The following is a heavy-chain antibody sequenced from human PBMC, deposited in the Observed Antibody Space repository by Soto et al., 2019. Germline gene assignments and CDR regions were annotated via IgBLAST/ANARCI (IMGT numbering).Heavy chain of an antibody. Sequence: ASVKVSCKASGYTFTRYGIAWVRQAPGQGLEWMGWISGYNGNRNYVEKFQGRLTMTTDTSTSTAYMELRSLRSGDTAVYYCAKIAVFGIVLGGKGLDPWGQGTLVTVSS. CDR3: AKIAVFGIVLGGKGLDP. CDR1: GYTFTRYG. CDR2: ISGYNGNR. D-gene: IGHD3-3*01. V-gene: IGHV1-18*01. J-gene: IGHJ5*02.